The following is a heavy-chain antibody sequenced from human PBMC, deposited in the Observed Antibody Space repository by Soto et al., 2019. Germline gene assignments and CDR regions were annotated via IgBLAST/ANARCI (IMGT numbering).Heavy chain of an antibody. D-gene: IGHD1-1*01. CDR1: GGTFSSYA. V-gene: IGHV1-69*13. CDR3: ASSYKTTGYYYYYYYMDV. CDR2: IIPIFGTA. Sequence: ASVKVSCKASGGTFSSYAISWVRQAPGQGLEWMGGIIPIFGTANYAQKFQGRVTITADESTSTAYMELSSLRSEDTAVYYCASSYKTTGYYYYYYYMDVWGKGTTVTVSS. J-gene: IGHJ6*03.